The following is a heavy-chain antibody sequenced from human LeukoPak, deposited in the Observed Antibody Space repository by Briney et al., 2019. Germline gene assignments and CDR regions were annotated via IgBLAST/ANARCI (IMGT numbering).Heavy chain of an antibody. CDR2: ISSSSSYI. CDR1: GFTFSSYS. D-gene: IGHD6-19*01. Sequence: GGSLRLSCAASGFTFSSYSMNWVRQAPGKGLEWVSSISSSSSYIYYADSVKGRFTISRDNAKNSLYLQMNSLRAEDTALYYCARDQYSSGWYFRYYYYMDVWGKGTTVTVSS. V-gene: IGHV3-21*04. CDR3: ARDQYSSGWYFRYYYYMDV. J-gene: IGHJ6*03.